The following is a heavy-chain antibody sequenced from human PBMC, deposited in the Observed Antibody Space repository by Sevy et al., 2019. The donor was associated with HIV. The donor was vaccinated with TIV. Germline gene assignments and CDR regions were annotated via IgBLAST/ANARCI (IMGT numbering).Heavy chain of an antibody. Sequence: GGSLRLSCAASGFTFSSYAMHWVRQAPGKGLEWVAVISYDGSNKYYADSVKGRFTISSDNSKNTLYLQMNSLRAEDTAVYYCARGYCSGGSCYRRYYYYGMDVWGQGTTVTVSS. D-gene: IGHD2-15*01. CDR3: ARGYCSGGSCYRRYYYYGMDV. V-gene: IGHV3-30-3*01. J-gene: IGHJ6*02. CDR1: GFTFSSYA. CDR2: ISYDGSNK.